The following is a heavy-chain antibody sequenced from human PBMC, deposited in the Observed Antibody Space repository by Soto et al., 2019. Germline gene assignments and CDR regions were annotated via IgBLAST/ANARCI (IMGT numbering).Heavy chain of an antibody. CDR1: GGTFSSYA. V-gene: IGHV1-69*13. Sequence: ASVKVSCKASGGTFSSYAISWVRQAPGQRLEWMGGIIPIFGTANYAQKFQSRVTITADGSTSTAYMELSSLRSEDTAVYYCARSVGRSRYQLLSYYYYGMDVWGQGTTVTVSS. J-gene: IGHJ6*02. CDR3: ARSVGRSRYQLLSYYYYGMDV. CDR2: IIPIFGTA. D-gene: IGHD2-2*01.